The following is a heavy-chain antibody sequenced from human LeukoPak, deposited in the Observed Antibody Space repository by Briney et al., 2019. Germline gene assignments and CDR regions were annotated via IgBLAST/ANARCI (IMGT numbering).Heavy chain of an antibody. J-gene: IGHJ6*02. Sequence: SETLSLTCAVYGVSFSGYYWSWIRQPPGKGLEWIGEINHSGSTNYNPSLKSRVTISVDTSKNQFSLKLSSVTAADTAVYYCARVRRYYYYYGMDVWGQGTTVTVSS. CDR3: ARVRRYYYYYGMDV. CDR1: GVSFSGYY. V-gene: IGHV4-34*01. CDR2: INHSGST.